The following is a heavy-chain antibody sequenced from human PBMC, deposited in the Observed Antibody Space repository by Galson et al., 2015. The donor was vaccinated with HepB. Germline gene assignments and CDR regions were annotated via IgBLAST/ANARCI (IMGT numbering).Heavy chain of an antibody. J-gene: IGHJ4*02. Sequence: SLRLSCAASGFTFSSSIMNWVRQAPGKGLEWVSYTSISSSTIYYADSVKGRFTISRDNAKNSLYLQMNSLRDDDTAVYYCATVRGYSYGYDYWGQGTLVTVSS. D-gene: IGHD5-18*01. CDR3: ATVRGYSYGYDY. V-gene: IGHV3-48*02. CDR1: GFTFSSSI. CDR2: TSISSSTI.